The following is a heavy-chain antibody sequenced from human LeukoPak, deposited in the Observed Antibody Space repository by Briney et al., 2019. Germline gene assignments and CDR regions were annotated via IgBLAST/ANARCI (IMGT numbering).Heavy chain of an antibody. J-gene: IGHJ3*02. Sequence: SETLSLTCAVYGGSFSGYYWSWIRQPPGKGLEWIGEINHSGSTNYNPSLKSRVTISVDTSKNQFSLKLSSVTAADTAVYYCATTPLLRFLEWVDAFDIWGQGTMVTVSS. V-gene: IGHV4-34*09. CDR1: GGSFSGYY. CDR3: ATTPLLRFLEWVDAFDI. D-gene: IGHD3-3*01. CDR2: INHSGST.